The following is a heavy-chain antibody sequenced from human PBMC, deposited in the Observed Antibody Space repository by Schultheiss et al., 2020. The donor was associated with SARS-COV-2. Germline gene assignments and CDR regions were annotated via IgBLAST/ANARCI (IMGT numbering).Heavy chain of an antibody. CDR3: ARGVSGYSYGKADY. J-gene: IGHJ4*02. Sequence: SQTLSLTCAVYGGSFSGYYWSWIRQPPGKGLEWIGEITHSGNTNYDPSLKTQVTISVDTSKNQFSLKLSSVTAADTAVYYCARGVSGYSYGKADYWGQGTLVTVSS. CDR1: GGSFSGYY. V-gene: IGHV4-34*01. D-gene: IGHD5-18*01. CDR2: ITHSGNT.